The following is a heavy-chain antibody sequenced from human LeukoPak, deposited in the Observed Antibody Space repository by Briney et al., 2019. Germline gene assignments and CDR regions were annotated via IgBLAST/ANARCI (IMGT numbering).Heavy chain of an antibody. D-gene: IGHD3-22*01. Sequence: GGSMRLSCAASGFTFSNYWMHWVRQAPGKGLVWVSRIKGDGSSTTYADSVKGRFTISRDNAKKMLYLQMNSQRAEDTAVYYCARDPDSGGYSTFQLWGQGTLVTVSS. CDR2: IKGDGSST. V-gene: IGHV3-74*01. J-gene: IGHJ1*01. CDR3: ARDPDSGGYSTFQL. CDR1: GFTFSNYW.